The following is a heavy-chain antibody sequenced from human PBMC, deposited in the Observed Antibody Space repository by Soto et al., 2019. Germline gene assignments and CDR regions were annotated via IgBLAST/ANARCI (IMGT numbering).Heavy chain of an antibody. Sequence: EVYLLESGGGLVQPGGSLRLSCAASGFTFSTYAMSWVRQAPGKGLEWVSTISDNGGRTYYADSVKGRFTISRDNSKNTLFLLMNSLSAEDTAQDYCAKFQGSGTYYNFPDYWGQGTLVTVSS. CDR1: GFTFSTYA. CDR3: AKFQGSGTYYNFPDY. CDR2: ISDNGGRT. J-gene: IGHJ4*02. D-gene: IGHD3-10*01. V-gene: IGHV3-23*01.